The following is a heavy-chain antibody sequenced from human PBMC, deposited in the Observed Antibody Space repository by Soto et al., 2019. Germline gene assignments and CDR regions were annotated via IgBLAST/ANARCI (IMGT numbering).Heavy chain of an antibody. CDR1: GGSISSGGYY. Sequence: QVQLQESGPGLVKPSQTLSLTCTVSGGSISSGGYYWSWIRQHPGKGLEWIGYIYYSGSTYYNPSLKSRGTIPEDTSKNQFSLKLSSVTAADTAVYYCARAPQYCSGGSCYSLAFDIWGQGTMVTVSS. D-gene: IGHD2-15*01. J-gene: IGHJ3*02. CDR2: IYYSGST. V-gene: IGHV4-31*03. CDR3: ARAPQYCSGGSCYSLAFDI.